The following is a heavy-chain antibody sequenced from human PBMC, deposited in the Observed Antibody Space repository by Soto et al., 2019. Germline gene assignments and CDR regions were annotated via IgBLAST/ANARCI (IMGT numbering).Heavy chain of an antibody. D-gene: IGHD1-26*01. V-gene: IGHV3-30-3*01. CDR2: ISYDGSNK. J-gene: IGHJ3*02. CDR3: ASPAPLVGATASDAFDI. CDR1: GFTFSSYA. Sequence: LRLSCAASGFTFSSYAMHWVRQAPGKGLEWVAVISYDGSNKYYADSVKGRFTISRDNSKNTLYLQMNSLRAEDTAVYYCASPAPLVGATASDAFDIWGQGTMVTVSS.